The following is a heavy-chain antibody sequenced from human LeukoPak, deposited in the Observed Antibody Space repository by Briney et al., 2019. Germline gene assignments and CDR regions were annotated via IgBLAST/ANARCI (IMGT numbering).Heavy chain of an antibody. CDR1: GFIVSNNH. CDR3: ARGVWMLGY. V-gene: IGHV3-7*01. D-gene: IGHD1-1*01. J-gene: IGHJ4*02. Sequence: PGGSLRLSCAASGFIVSNNHINWIRQAPGKGLEWVANIKQDGSEKYYVDSVKGRFTISRDNAKNSLYLQMNSLRAEDTAVYYCARGVWMLGYWGQGTLVTVSS. CDR2: IKQDGSEK.